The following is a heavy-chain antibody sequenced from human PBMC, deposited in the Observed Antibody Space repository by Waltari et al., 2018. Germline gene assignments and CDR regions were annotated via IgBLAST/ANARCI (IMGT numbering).Heavy chain of an antibody. CDR2: INAGNGNT. D-gene: IGHD3-3*02. Sequence: QVQLVQSGAEVKKPGASVKVSCKASGYTFTSYAMHWVRQAPGQRLEWMGWINAGNGNTKYSQKFQGRVTITRDTSASTAYMELSSLRSEDTAVYYCARVLAEPGALSYWGQGTLVTVSS. V-gene: IGHV1-3*01. J-gene: IGHJ4*02. CDR3: ARVLAEPGALSY. CDR1: GYTFTSYA.